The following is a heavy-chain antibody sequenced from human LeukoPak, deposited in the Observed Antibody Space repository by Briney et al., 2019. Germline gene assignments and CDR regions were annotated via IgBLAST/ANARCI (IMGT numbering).Heavy chain of an antibody. CDR1: GGTFSSYA. D-gene: IGHD6-13*01. CDR3: ARDFRYSSSWYHY. V-gene: IGHV1-69*04. J-gene: IGHJ4*02. CDR2: IIPILGIA. Sequence: SVKVSCKASGGTFSSYAISWVRQAPGQGLEWMGRIIPILGIANYAQKFQGRVTITADKSTSTAYMELSSLRSEDTAVYYCARDFRYSSSWYHYWGQGTLVTVSS.